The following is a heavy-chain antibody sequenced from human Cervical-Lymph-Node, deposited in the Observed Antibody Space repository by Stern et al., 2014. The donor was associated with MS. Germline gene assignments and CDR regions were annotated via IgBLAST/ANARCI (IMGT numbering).Heavy chain of an antibody. V-gene: IGHV3-74*02. CDR1: GYTFSRYW. CDR2: IDEYGGRT. CDR3: IRDLAGVASY. Sequence: EMQLVESGGGLVQPGGSLRLSCEASGYTFSRYWMHWVRQVPGKGLVWVSRIDEYGGRTDYAESVRGRFTISRDNARDTLYLQMDNLRVEDTALYYCIRDLAGVASYWGQGALVTVSS. D-gene: IGHD2-8*01. J-gene: IGHJ4*02.